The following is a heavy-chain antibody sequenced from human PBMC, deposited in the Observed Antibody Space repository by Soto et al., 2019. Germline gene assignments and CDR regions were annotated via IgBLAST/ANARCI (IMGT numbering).Heavy chain of an antibody. V-gene: IGHV5-10-1*01. CDR1: GYSFTSYW. D-gene: IGHD3-9*01. Sequence: PGESLKISCKGSGYSFTSYWITWVRQLPGKGLEWMGRIDPSDSYINYSPSFQGHVTISADKSIITAYLQWSSLKASDTAMYYCARHVHDILTGYNLDYWGQGTLVTVSS. CDR2: IDPSDSYI. CDR3: ARHVHDILTGYNLDY. J-gene: IGHJ4*02.